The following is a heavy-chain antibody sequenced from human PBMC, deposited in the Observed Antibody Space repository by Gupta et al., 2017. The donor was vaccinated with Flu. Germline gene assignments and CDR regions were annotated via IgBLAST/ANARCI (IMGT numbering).Heavy chain of an antibody. CDR3: ARMPGIAVAGTEFDY. V-gene: IGHV2-26*01. CDR1: GSSRTNAIVR. D-gene: IGHD6-19*01. Sequence: QVTLKGSGPVLAKPTETSPLTSTVSGSSRTNAIVRLSSIRQPPGKALEWLAHIFSNDEKSYSTSLKSRLTISKDTAKSQVVLTMTNMDPVDTATYYCARMPGIAVAGTEFDYWGQGTLVTVSS. J-gene: IGHJ4*02. CDR2: IFSNDEK.